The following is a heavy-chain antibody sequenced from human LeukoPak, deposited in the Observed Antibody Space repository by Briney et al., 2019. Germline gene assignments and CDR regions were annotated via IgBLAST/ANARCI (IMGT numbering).Heavy chain of an antibody. Sequence: GGSLRLSCAASGFTFSSYAMHWVRQAPGKGLEWVAVISYDGSNKYYADSVKGRFIISRDNSKNTLYLQMNSLRAEDTAVYYCARGEYYDFWSGYYRDYYYYYGMDVWGQGTTVTVSS. J-gene: IGHJ6*02. CDR3: ARGEYYDFWSGYYRDYYYYYGMDV. CDR1: GFTFSSYA. CDR2: ISYDGSNK. D-gene: IGHD3-3*01. V-gene: IGHV3-30-3*01.